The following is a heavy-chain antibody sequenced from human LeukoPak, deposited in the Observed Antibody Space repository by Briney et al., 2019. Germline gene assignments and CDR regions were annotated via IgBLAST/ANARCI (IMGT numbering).Heavy chain of an antibody. CDR1: GVSISSSY. CDR2: IHYSGST. D-gene: IGHD3-10*01. V-gene: IGHV4-59*01. J-gene: IGHJ6*03. CDR3: ARSLGYYGSGSYYRNYYYMDV. Sequence: SETLSLTCTVSGVSISSSYWSWIRQPPGKGLEWIGYIHYSGSTNYTPTLKSRLTMSVDTSKNRFSLKLSSVTAADTAVYYCARSLGYYGSGSYYRNYYYMDVWGKGTTVTVSS.